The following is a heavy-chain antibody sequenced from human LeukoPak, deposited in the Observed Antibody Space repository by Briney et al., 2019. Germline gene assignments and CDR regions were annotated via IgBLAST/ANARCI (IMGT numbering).Heavy chain of an antibody. CDR1: GYSFNSYW. D-gene: IGHD6-6*01. CDR2: IYPGDSDT. V-gene: IGHV5-51*01. J-gene: IGHJ4*02. CDR3: ATTSEYSSSPFDY. Sequence: GESLKISCKGSGYSFNSYWIGWVRQMPGKGLEWMGIIYPGDSDTRYSPSFQGQVTISADKSISTAYLQWSSLKASDTAMYYCATTSEYSSSPFDYWGQGTLVTVSS.